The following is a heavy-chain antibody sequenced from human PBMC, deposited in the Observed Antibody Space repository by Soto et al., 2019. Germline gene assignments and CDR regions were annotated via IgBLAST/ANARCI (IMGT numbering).Heavy chain of an antibody. D-gene: IGHD2-15*01. CDR1: GYPFSSYV. CDR3: ARRGLARWWLMGY. CDR2: MNPNSGNT. V-gene: IGHV1-8*02. J-gene: IGHJ4*02. Sequence: GASVKVSCKASGYPFSSYVINWVRQATGQGLEWMGWMNPNSGNTGYAQKFQGRVTMTRNTSISTAYMELSSLRSEDTAVYYCARRGLARWWLMGYWGQGTLVTVSS.